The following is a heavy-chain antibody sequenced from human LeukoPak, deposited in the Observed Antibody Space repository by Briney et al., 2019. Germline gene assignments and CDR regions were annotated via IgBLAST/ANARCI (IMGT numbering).Heavy chain of an antibody. CDR3: AKGHYGMDV. J-gene: IGHJ6*02. CDR1: GYTFTGHY. CDR2: VDPDSGGT. Sequence: ASVKVSCKASGYTFTGHYIYWARQAPGQGPEWMGWVDPDSGGTKYAQNFQGRVTMTRDTSISTAYMEVRGLRSDDTAVYFCAKGHYGMDVWGQGTTVTVSS. V-gene: IGHV1-2*02.